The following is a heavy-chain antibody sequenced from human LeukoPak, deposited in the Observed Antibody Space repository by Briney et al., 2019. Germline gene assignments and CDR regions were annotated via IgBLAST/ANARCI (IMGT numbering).Heavy chain of an antibody. CDR1: GFTFSKYW. D-gene: IGHD3-22*01. J-gene: IGHJ3*02. V-gene: IGHV3-7*01. CDR3: SRDANYYDSSRHYFDAFDI. Sequence: PGGSLRLSCAASGFTFSKYWMTWVRQAPGKGLEWVANIRGDGSVKYLLDSVKGRSTISRDNVKNSLSLEMNNLRAEDTAVYYCSRDANYYDSSRHYFDAFDIWGQGTMVTVSS. CDR2: IRGDGSVK.